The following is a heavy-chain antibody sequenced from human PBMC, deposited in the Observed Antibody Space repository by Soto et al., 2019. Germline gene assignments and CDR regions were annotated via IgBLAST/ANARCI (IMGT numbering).Heavy chain of an antibody. V-gene: IGHV4-30-4*01. CDR3: ASLIGAESNWFDP. CDR2: IYYSGST. J-gene: IGHJ5*02. CDR1: GGSISSGDYY. Sequence: SETLSLTCTVSGGSISSGDYYWSWIRQPPGKGLEWIGYIYYSGSTYYNPSLKSRVTISVDTSKNQFSLKLSSVTAADTAVYYCASLIGAESNWFDPWGQGTLVTVSS. D-gene: IGHD7-27*01.